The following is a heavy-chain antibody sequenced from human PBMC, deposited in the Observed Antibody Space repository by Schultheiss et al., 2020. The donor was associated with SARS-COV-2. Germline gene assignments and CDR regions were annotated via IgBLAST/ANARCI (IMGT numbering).Heavy chain of an antibody. Sequence: SETLSLTCTVSGGSISSSSYYWGWIRQPPGKGLEWIGSIYYSGSTYYNPSLKSRVTISVDTSKNQFSLKLSSVTAADTAVYYCARQGGDSNYIRLWYFDLWGRGTLVTVSS. J-gene: IGHJ2*01. CDR3: ARQGGDSNYIRLWYFDL. CDR2: IYYSGST. D-gene: IGHD4-11*01. V-gene: IGHV4-39*01. CDR1: GGSISSSSYY.